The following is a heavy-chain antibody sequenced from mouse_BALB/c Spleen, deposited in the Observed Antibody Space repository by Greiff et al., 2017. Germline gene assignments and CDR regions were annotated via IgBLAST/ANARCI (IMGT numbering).Heavy chain of an antibody. CDR1: GYQFPAYN. CDR3: ARDFDY. Sequence: AQLPQSGPGLGKPGAPGKKSFKAFGYQFPAYNMHWVKQSHGKSLEWIGYIYPYNGGTGYNQKFKSKATLTVDNSSSTAYMELRSLTSEDSAVYYCARDFDYWGQGTTLTVSS. CDR2: IYPYNGGT. J-gene: IGHJ2*01. V-gene: IGHV1S29*02.